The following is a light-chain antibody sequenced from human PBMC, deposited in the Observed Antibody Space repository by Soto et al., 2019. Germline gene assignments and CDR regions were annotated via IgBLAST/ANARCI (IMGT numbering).Light chain of an antibody. CDR3: QQYGSSTGT. CDR2: GAS. J-gene: IGKJ3*01. Sequence: EIGLTQSPGTLSLSPGERATLSCRASQSVSSSYLAWYQQKPGQAPRLLIYGASIRSTGIPDRFSGSGSGTDFTLTISRLAPEDFEVYYCQQYGSSTGTLGPGTTVDIK. CDR1: QSVSSSY. V-gene: IGKV3-20*01.